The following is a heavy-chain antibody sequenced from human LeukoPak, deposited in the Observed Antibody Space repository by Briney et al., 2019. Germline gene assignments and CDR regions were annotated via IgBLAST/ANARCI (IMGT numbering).Heavy chain of an antibody. V-gene: IGHV4-30-2*01. Sequence: SQSLSLTCIVSGGSLSSGGYYCGWIRQPPGKGLEWNRFIDQSGTTYYNPSLKSRVTISVARSKNQFCLKRSSVTAADTAVVFCARGHPDCSSTSCYRGDYYYYYLDVWGKGTTVTVSS. CDR1: GGSLSSGGYY. D-gene: IGHD2-2*02. CDR2: IDQSGTT. CDR3: ARGHPDCSSTSCYRGDYYYYYLDV. J-gene: IGHJ6*03.